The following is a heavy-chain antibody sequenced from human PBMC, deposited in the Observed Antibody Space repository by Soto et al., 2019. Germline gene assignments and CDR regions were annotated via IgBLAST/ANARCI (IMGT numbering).Heavy chain of an antibody. D-gene: IGHD2-15*01. CDR1: GYTFTSYA. CDR3: ARELLPGHYYYYGMDV. V-gene: IGHV1-3*01. J-gene: IGHJ6*02. CDR2: INAGNGNT. Sequence: GASVKVSCKASGYTFTSYAMHWVRQAPGQRLEWMGWINAGNGNTKYSQKFQGRVTITRDTSASTAYMELSSLRSEDTAVYYCARELLPGHYYYYGMDVWGQGTTVTVSS.